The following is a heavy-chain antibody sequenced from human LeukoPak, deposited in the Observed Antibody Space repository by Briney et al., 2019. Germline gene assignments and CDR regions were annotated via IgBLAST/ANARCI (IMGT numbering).Heavy chain of an antibody. CDR3: AKGPAMVRGTFDP. V-gene: IGHV3-23*01. Sequence: AGGSLRLSCAASGFTFSSYGMSWVRQAPGKGLEWVSSISGSGGNTYYADSVKGRFTISRDYSKNTLYLQMNSLRTEETAVYYCAKGPAMVRGTFDPWGQGTLVTVSS. CDR1: GFTFSSYG. D-gene: IGHD3-10*01. J-gene: IGHJ5*02. CDR2: ISGSGGNT.